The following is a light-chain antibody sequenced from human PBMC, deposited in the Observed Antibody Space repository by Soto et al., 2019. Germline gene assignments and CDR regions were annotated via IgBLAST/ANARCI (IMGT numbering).Light chain of an antibody. Sequence: EILMTQSPATLSVSPGERATLSCRASQSLSRNLAWYQQKPGQAPRLLIYGASTRASGVPARFSGSGSGTEXTXXIXSLXSXDXALYYCQHYNDWPPAFTFGPGTKVDL. CDR2: GAS. J-gene: IGKJ3*01. CDR3: QHYNDWPPAFT. V-gene: IGKV3-15*01. CDR1: QSLSRN.